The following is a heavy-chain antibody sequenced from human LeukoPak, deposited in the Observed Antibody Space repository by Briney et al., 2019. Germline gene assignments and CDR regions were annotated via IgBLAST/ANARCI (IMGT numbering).Heavy chain of an antibody. CDR3: ARDYGVYYDFWSGYPDYYYYMDV. Sequence: PEGSLRLSCAASGFTFSSYWMSWVRQAPGKGLEWVANIKQDGSEKYYVDSVKGRFTISRDNAKNSLYLQMNSLRAEDTAVYYCARDYGVYYDFWSGYPDYYYYMDVWGKGTTVTVSS. V-gene: IGHV3-7*01. CDR2: IKQDGSEK. D-gene: IGHD3-3*01. CDR1: GFTFSSYW. J-gene: IGHJ6*03.